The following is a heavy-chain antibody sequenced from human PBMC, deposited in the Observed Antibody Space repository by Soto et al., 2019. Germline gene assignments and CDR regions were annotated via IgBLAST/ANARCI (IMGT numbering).Heavy chain of an antibody. J-gene: IGHJ4*01. D-gene: IGHD2-15*01. V-gene: IGHV3-74*01. Sequence: GGSLRLSCAASGFTFSSYWMHWFRQAPGKGLVWVSRINTDGSGTNYADSVKGRFTISRDNAKNTLYLQMNSLRAEDTAVYYCARGELSGYCSGDNCYPEGYWG. CDR2: INTDGSGT. CDR3: ARGELSGYCSGDNCYPEGY. CDR1: GFTFSSYW.